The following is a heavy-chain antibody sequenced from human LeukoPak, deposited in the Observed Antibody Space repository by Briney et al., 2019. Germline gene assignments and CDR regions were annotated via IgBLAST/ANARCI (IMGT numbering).Heavy chain of an antibody. CDR3: ARDRGGSSWYYFDY. CDR2: IWYEGSNK. V-gene: IGHV3-33*01. CDR1: GFTFSRYD. Sequence: PGRPLRLSCAASGFTFSRYDMHWVRQAPGKGLEWVAVIWYEGSNKYYADSVKGRFTSSRDNSKNTRYLQMNSLRAEDTAVYYCARDRGGSSWYYFDYWGQGTLVTVSS. J-gene: IGHJ4*02. D-gene: IGHD6-13*01.